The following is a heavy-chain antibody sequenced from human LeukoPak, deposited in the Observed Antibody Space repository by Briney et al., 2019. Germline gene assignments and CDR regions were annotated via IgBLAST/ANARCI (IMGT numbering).Heavy chain of an antibody. J-gene: IGHJ4*02. CDR1: GFTSSNYA. CDR3: AKVISGWYTGYS. Sequence: GGSLRLSCAASGFTSSNYAMSCVRQAPGKGLEWVSAIRGSGDITYYADSVKGRFTISRDNSKNTLYLQMDSLRAEDTAIYYCAKVISGWYTGYSWGQGTLVTVSS. V-gene: IGHV3-23*01. D-gene: IGHD6-19*01. CDR2: IRGSGDIT.